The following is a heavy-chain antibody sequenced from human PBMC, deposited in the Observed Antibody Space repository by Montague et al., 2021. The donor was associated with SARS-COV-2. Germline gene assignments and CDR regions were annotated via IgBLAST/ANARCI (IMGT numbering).Heavy chain of an antibody. CDR3: ASGGTVTTFCAPKRRRRYNWCDP. Sequence: SETLSLTCAVYGGSFSNYYWSWIRQPPGKGLEWIGEINHSGSTNYNPSLKSRVTISINTSKNQFSLKLRPVTAADTAVYYCASGGTVTTFCAPKRRRRYNWCDPWGQGTLVTVSS. V-gene: IGHV4-34*01. J-gene: IGHJ5*02. D-gene: IGHD4-17*01. CDR2: INHSGST. CDR1: GGSFSNYY.